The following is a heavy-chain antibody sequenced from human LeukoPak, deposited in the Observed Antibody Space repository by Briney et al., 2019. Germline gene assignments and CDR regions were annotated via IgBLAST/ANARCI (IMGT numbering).Heavy chain of an antibody. Sequence: SETLSLTCTVSGGSISSYYWSWIRQPPGKGLEWIAYIYYSGTTNYNPSLKSRVTISVDTVRNQFSLKLSSVTAADTAVYYCARTLPSGTSDYWGQGALVTVSS. J-gene: IGHJ4*02. D-gene: IGHD3-10*01. CDR1: GGSISSYY. CDR3: ARTLPSGTSDY. V-gene: IGHV4-59*01. CDR2: IYYSGTT.